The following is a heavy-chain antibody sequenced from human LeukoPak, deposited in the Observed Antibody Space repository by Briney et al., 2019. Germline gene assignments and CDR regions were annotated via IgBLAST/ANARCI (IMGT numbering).Heavy chain of an antibody. CDR3: AKNKRSRWLHDAFDI. CDR1: GLTFSSYA. V-gene: IGHV3-30*14. D-gene: IGHD6-13*01. CDR2: ISYDGSNK. J-gene: IGHJ3*02. Sequence: GGSLRLSCAASGLTFSSYAMHWVRQAPGKGLEWVAVISYDGSNKYYADSVKGRFTISRDNSKNTLYFQMNSLRAEDTAVYFCAKNKRSRWLHDAFDIWGQGTLITVSS.